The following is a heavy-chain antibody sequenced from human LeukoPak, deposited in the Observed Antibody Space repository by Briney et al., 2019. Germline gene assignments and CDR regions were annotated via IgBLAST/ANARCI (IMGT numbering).Heavy chain of an antibody. J-gene: IGHJ3*02. V-gene: IGHV4-39*07. Sequence: PSETLSLTCTVSGGSISSSSYYWGWIRQPPGKGLEWIGSIYYSGSTNYNPSLKSRVTMSVDTSKNQFSLKLSSVTAADTAVYYCARGRYSYGSPDDAFDIWGQGTMVTVSS. CDR1: GGSISSSSYY. CDR3: ARGRYSYGSPDDAFDI. D-gene: IGHD5-18*01. CDR2: IYYSGST.